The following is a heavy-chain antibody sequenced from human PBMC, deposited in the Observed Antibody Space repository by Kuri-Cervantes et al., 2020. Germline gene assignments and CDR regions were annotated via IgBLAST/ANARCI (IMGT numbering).Heavy chain of an antibody. CDR1: GYTFTSYY. D-gene: IGHD6-19*01. CDR2: INPSGCST. J-gene: IGHJ4*02. V-gene: IGHV1-46*01. Sequence: ASVKVSCKASGYTFTSYYMHWVRQAPGQGLEWMGIINPSGCSTSYAQKFQGRVTMTRDTSTSTVYMELSSLRSEDTAVYYCAREGIAVAGHGGYDYWGQGTLVTVSS. CDR3: AREGIAVAGHGGYDY.